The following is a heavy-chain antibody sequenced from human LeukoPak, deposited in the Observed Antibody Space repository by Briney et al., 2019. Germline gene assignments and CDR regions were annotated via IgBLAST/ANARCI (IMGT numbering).Heavy chain of an antibody. D-gene: IGHD2-2*02. Sequence: ASVKVSCKASGYTFTGYYMHWVRQAPGQGLEWMGWINPNSGGTNYAQKFQGRVTMTRDTSISTAYMELSRLRSDDTAVYYCARDPGGDIVVVPAAIGFDPWGQGTLVTVSS. V-gene: IGHV1-2*02. CDR1: GYTFTGYY. CDR2: INPNSGGT. CDR3: ARDPGGDIVVVPAAIGFDP. J-gene: IGHJ5*02.